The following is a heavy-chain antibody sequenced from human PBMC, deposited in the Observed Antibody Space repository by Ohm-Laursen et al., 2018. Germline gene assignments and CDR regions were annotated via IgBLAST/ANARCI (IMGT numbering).Heavy chain of an antibody. V-gene: IGHV4-38-2*02. CDR2: IYHPGNT. CDR1: GYSISSAYY. D-gene: IGHD1-14*01. J-gene: IGHJ6*02. CDR3: ARDSGPPKYYYYGLDV. Sequence: SDTLSLTCVVSGYSISSAYYWGWIRQPPGQGLEWIGSIYHPGNTYYNPSLKSRVSISVDTSKNQFSLKLTSVTAADTAVYYCARDSGPPKYYYYGLDVWGQGTTVTVSS.